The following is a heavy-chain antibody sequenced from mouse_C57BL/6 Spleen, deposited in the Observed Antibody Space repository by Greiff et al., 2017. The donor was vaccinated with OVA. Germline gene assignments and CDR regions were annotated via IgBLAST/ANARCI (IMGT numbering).Heavy chain of an antibody. CDR2: IDPSDSET. D-gene: IGHD2-5*01. J-gene: IGHJ2*01. CDR1: GYPFTSYW. V-gene: IGHV1-52*01. Sequence: QVQLKESGAELVRPGSSVKLSCKASGYPFTSYWMHWVKQRPIQGLEWIGNIDPSDSETHYNQKFKDKATLTVYKSSSTAYMQLSRRTSEDSAVYYCARIGSNYPFDYWGQGTMLTVSS. CDR3: ARIGSNYPFDY.